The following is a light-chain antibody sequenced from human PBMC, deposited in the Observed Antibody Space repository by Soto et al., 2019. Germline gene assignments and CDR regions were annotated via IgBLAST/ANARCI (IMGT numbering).Light chain of an antibody. CDR1: HSVSSRC. CDR2: GAS. V-gene: IGKV3-20*01. Sequence: IVMTQSPATLSVSXGERATLLCRASHSVSSRCLAWYQQKPGQXPRLRXYGASSRATGIPDRFSGSGSGTDFTRTISRLEPEDFAVYYCQQYGSSPKTFGQGTKVDIK. CDR3: QQYGSSPKT. J-gene: IGKJ1*01.